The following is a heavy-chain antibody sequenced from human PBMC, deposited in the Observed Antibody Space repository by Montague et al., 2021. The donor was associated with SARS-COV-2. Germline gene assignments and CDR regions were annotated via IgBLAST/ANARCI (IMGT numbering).Heavy chain of an antibody. CDR1: GFTFDDYG. CDR3: SRGFNYGPSDL. J-gene: IGHJ4*02. CDR2: ITRNGGDT. D-gene: IGHD4-17*01. V-gene: IGHV3-20*04. Sequence: SLRLSCAASGFTFDDYGMSWVRQAPGKGLEWVSGITRNGGDTGYGDSVKGRFTISRDNAKNSLYPQMTTLRAEDTALYYCSRGFNYGPSDLWGQGSLVTVSS.